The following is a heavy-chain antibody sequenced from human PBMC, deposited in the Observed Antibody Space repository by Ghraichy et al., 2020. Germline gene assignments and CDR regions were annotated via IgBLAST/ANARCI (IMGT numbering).Heavy chain of an antibody. Sequence: SETLYLTCTVSGGSISSYYWSWIRQPPGKGLEWIGYIYYSGSTNYNPSLKSRVTISVDTSKNQFSLKLSSVTAADTAVYYCARVLPRFGELLLFDYWGQGTLVTVSS. CDR3: ARVLPRFGELLLFDY. CDR2: IYYSGST. V-gene: IGHV4-59*01. CDR1: GGSISSYY. J-gene: IGHJ4*02. D-gene: IGHD3-10*01.